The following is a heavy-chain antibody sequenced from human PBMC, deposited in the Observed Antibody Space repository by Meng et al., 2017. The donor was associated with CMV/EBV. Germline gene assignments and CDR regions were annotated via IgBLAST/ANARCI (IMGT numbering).Heavy chain of an antibody. Sequence: SETLSLTCTVSGGSISSHYWSWIRQPPGKGLEWIGYIYYSGSTNYNPSLKSRVTISVDTSKNQFSLKLSSVTAADTAVYYCARADYDSSGYYGWFDPWGQGTLVTVSS. J-gene: IGHJ5*02. D-gene: IGHD3-22*01. CDR2: IYYSGST. V-gene: IGHV4-59*11. CDR3: ARADYDSSGYYGWFDP. CDR1: GGSISSHY.